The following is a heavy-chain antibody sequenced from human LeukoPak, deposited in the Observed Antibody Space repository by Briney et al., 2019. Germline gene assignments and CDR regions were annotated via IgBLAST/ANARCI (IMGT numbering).Heavy chain of an antibody. V-gene: IGHV3-7*01. J-gene: IGHJ4*02. CDR1: GFTFSTYW. Sequence: GGSLRLSCAASGFTFSTYWMTWVRQAPGKGLEWVANIKEDGSAKYYVDSVKGRFSISRDNAKNSLYLQMNSLRAEDTAVYYCARDPISSGWGDYWGQGTLVTVSS. D-gene: IGHD6-19*01. CDR3: ARDPISSGWGDY. CDR2: IKEDGSAK.